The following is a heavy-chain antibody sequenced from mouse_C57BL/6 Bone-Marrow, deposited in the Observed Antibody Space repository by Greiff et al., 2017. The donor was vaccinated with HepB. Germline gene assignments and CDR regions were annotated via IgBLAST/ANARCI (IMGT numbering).Heavy chain of an antibody. CDR1: GFTFSDYG. J-gene: IGHJ2*01. V-gene: IGHV5-15*01. D-gene: IGHD1-3*01. CDR3: ARQSGTTYYFDY. Sequence: EVKLMESGGGLVQPGGSLKLSCAASGFTFSDYGMAWVRQAPRKGPEWVAFISNLAYSIYYADTVTGRFTISRENAKNTLYLEMSSLRSEDTAMYYCARQSGTTYYFDYWGQGTTLTVSS. CDR2: ISNLAYSI.